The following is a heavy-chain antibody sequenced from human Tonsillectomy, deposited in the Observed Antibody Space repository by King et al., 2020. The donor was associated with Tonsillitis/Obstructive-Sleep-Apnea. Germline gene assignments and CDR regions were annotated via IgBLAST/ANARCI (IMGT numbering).Heavy chain of an antibody. D-gene: IGHD3-9*01. CDR1: GGSINSRSDD. CDR3: ARHGYLRYFDWLFDY. V-gene: IGHV4-39*01. J-gene: IGHJ4*02. Sequence: QLQESGPGVVKPSETLSLTCTVSGGSINSRSDDWGWIRQPPGKGLEWIGSVYYSGSTYYTPSPKSRVTMSVDTSQNLFSLKLSSVTAADTAVYYCARHGYLRYFDWLFDYWGQGTLVTVSS. CDR2: VYYSGST.